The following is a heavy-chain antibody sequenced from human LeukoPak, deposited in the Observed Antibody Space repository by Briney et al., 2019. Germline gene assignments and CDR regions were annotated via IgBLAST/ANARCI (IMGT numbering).Heavy chain of an antibody. CDR1: GYTLTELS. CDR3: ATGKDRSGYYYSLDY. V-gene: IGHV1-24*01. D-gene: IGHD3-22*01. CDR2: FDPEDGET. Sequence: ASVKVSCKVSGYTLTELSMHWVRQAPGKGLEWMGGFDPEDGETIYAQKFQGRVTMTVDTSTDTAYMELSSLTSEDTSVYYCATGKDRSGYYYSLDYWGQGTLVAVSS. J-gene: IGHJ4*02.